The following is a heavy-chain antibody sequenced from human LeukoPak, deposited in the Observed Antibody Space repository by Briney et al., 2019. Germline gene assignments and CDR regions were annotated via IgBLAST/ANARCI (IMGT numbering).Heavy chain of an antibody. Sequence: GGSLRPSCAASGFTFSSYAMHWVRQAPGKGLEWVAVISCDGSNKYYADSVKGRFTISRDNSKNTLYLQMNSLRAEDTAVYYCAREEVGDCSGGSCYYYYGMDVWGQGTTVTVSS. J-gene: IGHJ6*02. CDR3: AREEVGDCSGGSCYYYYGMDV. V-gene: IGHV3-30-3*01. CDR2: ISCDGSNK. CDR1: GFTFSSYA. D-gene: IGHD2-15*01.